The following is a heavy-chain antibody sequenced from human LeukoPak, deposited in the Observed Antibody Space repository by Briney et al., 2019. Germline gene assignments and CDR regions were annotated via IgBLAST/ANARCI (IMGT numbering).Heavy chain of an antibody. D-gene: IGHD3-3*01. CDR3: ARGVRFLEWLPKAPNFDY. CDR1: GFTFSSYW. J-gene: IGHJ4*02. Sequence: GGSLRLSCAASGFTFSSYWMSWVRQAPGKGLEWVANIKQDGSEKYYVDSVKGRFTISRDNAKNSLYLQMNSLRAEDTAVYYCARGVRFLEWLPKAPNFDYWGQGTLVTVSS. V-gene: IGHV3-7*01. CDR2: IKQDGSEK.